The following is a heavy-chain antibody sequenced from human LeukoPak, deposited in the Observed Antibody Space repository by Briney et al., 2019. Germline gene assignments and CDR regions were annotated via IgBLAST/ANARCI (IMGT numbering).Heavy chain of an antibody. Sequence: PSQTLSLTCTVSDGSISSGGYYWSWIRQHPGKGLEWIGYIYYSGSTYYNPSLKSRVTISVDTSKNQFSLKLSSVIAADTAVYYCARALPAAGTHNWFDSWGQGTLVTVSS. V-gene: IGHV4-31*03. CDR3: ARALPAAGTHNWFDS. J-gene: IGHJ5*01. D-gene: IGHD6-13*01. CDR2: IYYSGST. CDR1: DGSISSGGYY.